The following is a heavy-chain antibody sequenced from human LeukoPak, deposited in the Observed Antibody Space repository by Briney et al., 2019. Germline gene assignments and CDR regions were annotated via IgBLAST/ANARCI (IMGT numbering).Heavy chain of an antibody. CDR3: AKGDFWSGPSAFHI. J-gene: IGHJ3*02. Sequence: GGSLRLSCVASGFTFSSYGMNWVRQAPGKGLEWVAEISGSGGRTYSADSVKGRFTFSRDNSKNTLYLEMNSLRVEDTAVYYCAKGDFWSGPSAFHIWGQGTMV. D-gene: IGHD3-3*01. CDR2: ISGSGGRT. CDR1: GFTFSSYG. V-gene: IGHV3-23*01.